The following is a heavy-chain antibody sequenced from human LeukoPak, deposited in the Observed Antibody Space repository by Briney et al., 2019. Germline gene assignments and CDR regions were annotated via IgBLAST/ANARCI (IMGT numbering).Heavy chain of an antibody. D-gene: IGHD6-19*01. V-gene: IGHV3-21*01. Sequence: GGSLRLSCAASGFTFSSYSMNWVRQAPGKGLEWVSSISDSSSYIYYADSVKGRFTISRDNAKNSLYLQMNSLRAEDTAVYYCARGPAAVAEFFDYWGRGTLVTVSS. CDR2: ISDSSSYI. CDR1: GFTFSSYS. CDR3: ARGPAAVAEFFDY. J-gene: IGHJ4*02.